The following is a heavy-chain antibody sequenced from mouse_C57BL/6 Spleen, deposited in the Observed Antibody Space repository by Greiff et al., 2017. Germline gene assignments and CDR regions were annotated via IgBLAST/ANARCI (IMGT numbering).Heavy chain of an antibody. Sequence: QVQLKESGPELVKPGASVKLSCKASGYTFTSYDINWVKQRPGQGLEWIGWIYPRDGSTKYNEKFKGKATLTVDTASSTAYMEIHSLTSEDSAVYFCARSLYYYGSSYAMDYWGQGTSVTVSS. CDR3: ARSLYYYGSSYAMDY. D-gene: IGHD1-1*01. V-gene: IGHV1-85*01. CDR2: IYPRDGST. CDR1: GYTFTSYD. J-gene: IGHJ4*01.